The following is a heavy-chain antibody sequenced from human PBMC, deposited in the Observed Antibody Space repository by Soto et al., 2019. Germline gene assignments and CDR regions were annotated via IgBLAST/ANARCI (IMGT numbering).Heavy chain of an antibody. D-gene: IGHD1-1*01. V-gene: IGHV4-4*02. J-gene: IGHJ5*02. CDR1: GGSISSSNW. Sequence: SETLSLTCAVSGGSISSSNWWSWVRQPPGKGLEWIGEIYHSGSTNYNPSLKSRVTISVDKSKNQFSLKLSSVAAADTAVYYCARDQLEGNWFDPWGQGTLVTVSS. CDR2: IYHSGST. CDR3: ARDQLEGNWFDP.